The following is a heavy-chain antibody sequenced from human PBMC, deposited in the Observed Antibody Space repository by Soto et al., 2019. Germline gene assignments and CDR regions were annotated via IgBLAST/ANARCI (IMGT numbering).Heavy chain of an antibody. D-gene: IGHD2-2*01. V-gene: IGHV3-74*01. CDR1: GFTFSNSW. CDR3: VKVLARGVGVPRFYFDY. J-gene: IGHJ4*02. Sequence: PGGSLRLSCAASGFTFSNSWMHWVRQVSGKGLEWVSRINADGTSTSYADSVKGRFTISRDNAKNTLYLHVNSLRAEDTAVYYCVKVLARGVGVPRFYFDYWGQGALVTVSS. CDR2: INADGTST.